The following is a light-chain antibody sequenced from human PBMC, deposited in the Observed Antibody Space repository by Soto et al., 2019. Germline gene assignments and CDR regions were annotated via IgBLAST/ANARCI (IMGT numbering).Light chain of an antibody. V-gene: IGLV1-47*02. CDR3: AAWDDSLSGWV. CDR2: SNN. CDR1: SSNIGSNY. J-gene: IGLJ3*02. Sequence: QSVLTQPPSASVTPGQRVTIACSGSSSNIGSNYVYWYQQLPGTAPKLLIYSNNQRPSGVPDRFSGSKSVTSASLAISGLRSEDEADYYCAAWDDSLSGWVFGGGTKLTVL.